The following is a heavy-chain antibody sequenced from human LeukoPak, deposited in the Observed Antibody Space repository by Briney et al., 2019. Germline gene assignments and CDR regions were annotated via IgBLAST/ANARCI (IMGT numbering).Heavy chain of an antibody. Sequence: SETLSLTCAVSGGSISSGGYSWSWIRQPPGKGLEWIGYIYHSGSTYYNPSLKSRVTISVDRSKNQFSLKLSSVAAADTAVYYCAREYGSGPNWFDPWGQGTLVTASS. D-gene: IGHD3-10*01. CDR3: AREYGSGPNWFDP. J-gene: IGHJ5*02. V-gene: IGHV4-30-2*01. CDR2: IYHSGST. CDR1: GGSISSGGYS.